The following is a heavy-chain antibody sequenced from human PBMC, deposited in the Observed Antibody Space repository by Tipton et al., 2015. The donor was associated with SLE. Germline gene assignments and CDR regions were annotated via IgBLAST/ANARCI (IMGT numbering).Heavy chain of an antibody. CDR2: ISGSGGST. CDR1: GFTFSSYD. CDR3: TKDVSGRGYGGS. J-gene: IGHJ4*02. Sequence: GSLRLSCVASGFTFSSYDMGWVRQAPGKGLEWVSAISGSGGSTSYRDSVKGRFSISRDNSKNTVYLQMNSLRAEDTALYYCTKDVSGRGYGGSWGQGTVVTVSS. D-gene: IGHD4-23*01. V-gene: IGHV3-23*01.